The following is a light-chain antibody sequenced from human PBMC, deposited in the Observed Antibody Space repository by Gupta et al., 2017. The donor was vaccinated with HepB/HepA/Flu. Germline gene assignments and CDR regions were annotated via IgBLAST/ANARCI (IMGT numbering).Light chain of an antibody. CDR1: SGSIANNS. V-gene: IGLV6-57*03. CDR2: YDN. CDR3: SYYDNSKFVV. J-gene: IGLJ3*02. Sequence: NFMLTQPHSVSESPGKTVTISCTRSSGSIANNSVQWYQQRPASAHPTVIVYDNQRPSGVADRFSCSTDCSYTYAVRTIYGLKNEDDAYYYCSYYDNSKFVVFGGGTKMTVL.